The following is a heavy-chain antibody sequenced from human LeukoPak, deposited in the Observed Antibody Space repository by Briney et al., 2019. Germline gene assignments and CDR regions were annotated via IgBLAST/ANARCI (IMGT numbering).Heavy chain of an antibody. CDR2: ISSSSSYI. Sequence: GGSLRLSCAASGFTFSSYSMNWVRQAPGKGLEWVSSISSSSSYIYYADSVKGRFTISRDNAKNSLYLQMNSLRAEDTAVYYCARGAIWFGEFEQDYWGQGTLVTVSS. V-gene: IGHV3-21*01. CDR1: GFTFSSYS. CDR3: ARGAIWFGEFEQDY. D-gene: IGHD3-10*01. J-gene: IGHJ4*02.